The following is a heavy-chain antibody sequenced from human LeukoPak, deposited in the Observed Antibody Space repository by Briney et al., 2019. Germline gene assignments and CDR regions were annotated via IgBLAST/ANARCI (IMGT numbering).Heavy chain of an antibody. J-gene: IGHJ4*02. CDR2: NGAGDGST. Sequence: PTGGSLSLSCSASGFTFSSYAMSWVRQARGKGLEWVSFNGAGDGSTQYADPVKGRFTNSRDNSKNTLYLQMNNLRAEDTALYYCARGRGFSSVFDYWGRGTLVTVSS. V-gene: IGHV3-23*01. CDR1: GFTFSSYA. CDR3: ARGRGFSSVFDY. D-gene: IGHD2-15*01.